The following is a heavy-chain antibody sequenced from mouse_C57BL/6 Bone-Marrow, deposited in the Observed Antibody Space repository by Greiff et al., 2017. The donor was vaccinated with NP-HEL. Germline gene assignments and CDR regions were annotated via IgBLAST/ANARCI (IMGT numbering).Heavy chain of an antibody. J-gene: IGHJ2*01. CDR2: IDPSDSYT. CDR3: AGDYYGSSY. Sequence: QVQLQQPGAELVMPGASVKLSCKASGYTFTSYWMHWVKQRPGQGLEWIGEIDPSDSYTTYNQKFKGKSTLTVDKSSSTAYMQLSSLTSEDAAVYYCAGDYYGSSYWGQGTTLTVAS. D-gene: IGHD1-1*01. CDR1: GYTFTSYW. V-gene: IGHV1-69*01.